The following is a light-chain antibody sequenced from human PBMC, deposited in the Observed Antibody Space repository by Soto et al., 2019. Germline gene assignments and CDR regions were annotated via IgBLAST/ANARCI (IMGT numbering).Light chain of an antibody. CDR2: TNS. CDR3: AAWDDSLNGVV. V-gene: IGLV1-44*01. Sequence: QSALRQPPSASGTPGQRVTISCSGSSSNIGSNTRSWYQQLPGTAHKLLIVTNSQRPSGVPGRVSGATSGTSASLAISGLQSEDEAAYYCAAWDDSLNGVVFGGGTKLTVL. J-gene: IGLJ3*02. CDR1: SSNIGSNT.